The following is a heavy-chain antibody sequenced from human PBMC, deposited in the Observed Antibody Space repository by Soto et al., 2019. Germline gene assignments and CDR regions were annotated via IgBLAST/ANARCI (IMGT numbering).Heavy chain of an antibody. CDR1: GFTFSSYA. V-gene: IGHV3-23*01. CDR3: ANGGEYSSSVGDYYYMDV. CDR2: ISGSGGST. Sequence: GGSLRLSCAASGFTFSSYAMSWVRQAPGKGLEWVSAISGSGGSTYYADSVKGRFTISRDNSKNTLYLQMNSLSAEDTAVYYCANGGEYSSSVGDYYYMDVWGKGTTVTVSS. J-gene: IGHJ6*03. D-gene: IGHD6-6*01.